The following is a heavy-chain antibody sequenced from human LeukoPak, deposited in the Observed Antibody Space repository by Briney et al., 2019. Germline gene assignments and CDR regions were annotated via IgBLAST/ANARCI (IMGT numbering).Heavy chain of an antibody. CDR3: ARGEMSAMLDY. V-gene: IGHV3-48*03. Sequence: GGSLRLSCAASGFTFSSYEMNWVRQAPGKGLEWVSYISSSGTTIYYADSVKGRFTISRDNAKKSLYLQMSSLRAEDTAVYYCARGEMSAMLDYWGQGTLVTVSS. CDR2: ISSSGTTI. J-gene: IGHJ4*02. CDR1: GFTFSSYE. D-gene: IGHD2-2*01.